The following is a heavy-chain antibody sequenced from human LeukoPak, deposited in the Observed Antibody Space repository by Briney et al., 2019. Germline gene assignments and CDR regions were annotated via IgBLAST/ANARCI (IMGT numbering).Heavy chain of an antibody. CDR3: ASCRYDSSGYYPFDY. V-gene: IGHV3-23*01. J-gene: IGHJ4*02. CDR2: ISGSGGST. D-gene: IGHD3-22*01. CDR1: GFTFSSYA. Sequence: GGSLRLSCAASGFTFSSYAMSWVRQAPGKGLEWVSAISGSGGSTYYADSVKGRFTISRDNSKNTLYLQMNSLRAEDTAVYYCASCRYDSSGYYPFDYWGQGTLVTVSS.